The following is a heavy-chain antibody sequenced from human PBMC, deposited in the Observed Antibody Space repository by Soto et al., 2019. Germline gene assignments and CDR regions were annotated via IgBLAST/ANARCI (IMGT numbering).Heavy chain of an antibody. Sequence: SETLSLTCAVSGGSIDNSTYYWGWIRQPPGKGLEWIGSVYYSGSSYYSPSLKSRVTMSVDSSKNHFSLILDSVTAADTAVYYCVSINAGGWYYFDYWGQGILVTVS. V-gene: IGHV4-39*02. D-gene: IGHD6-19*01. CDR3: VSINAGGWYYFDY. CDR2: VYYSGSS. J-gene: IGHJ4*02. CDR1: GGSIDNSTYY.